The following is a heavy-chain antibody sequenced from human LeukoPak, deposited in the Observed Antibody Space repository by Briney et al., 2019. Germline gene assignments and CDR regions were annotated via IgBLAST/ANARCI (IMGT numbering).Heavy chain of an antibody. CDR3: AKDKGREGDY. J-gene: IGHJ4*02. CDR2: ISADGIDK. Sequence: GRSLRLSCAASGFPFSNYGMHWVRQAPGKGLEWVAVISADGIDKYYADSVRGRFTISRDNSKNTLYLQMSSLRPEDTAVYYCAKDKGREGDYWGQGNLVTVSS. V-gene: IGHV3-30*18. CDR1: GFPFSNYG.